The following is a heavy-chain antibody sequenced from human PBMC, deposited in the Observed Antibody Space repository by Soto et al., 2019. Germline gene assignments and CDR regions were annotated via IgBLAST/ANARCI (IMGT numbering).Heavy chain of an antibody. CDR1: GFTVSSNY. D-gene: IGHD5-12*01. J-gene: IGHJ6*03. CDR2: IYSGGST. V-gene: IGHV3-53*04. CDR3: ARVYSGYDLEYYYYYYMDV. Sequence: EVQLVESGGGLVQPGGSLRLSCAASGFTVSSNYMSWVRQAPGKGLEWVSVIYSGGSTYYADSVKGRFTISRHNSKNTLYLQMNSLRAEDTAVYYCARVYSGYDLEYYYYYYMDVWGKGTTVTVSS.